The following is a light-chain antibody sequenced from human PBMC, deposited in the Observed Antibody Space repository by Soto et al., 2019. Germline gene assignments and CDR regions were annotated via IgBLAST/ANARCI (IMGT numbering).Light chain of an antibody. J-gene: IGKJ3*01. CDR2: GAS. V-gene: IGKV3-20*01. CDR3: QQYGSSPIFS. Sequence: EIVLTQSPGTLSLSPGDSATLSCSASQSVSSTFLAWYQHKPGRPPRLLIHGASSRATGIPDRFTGSGSGTDFTLTISRLEPEDFAVYYCQQYGSSPIFSFGPGTKVDIK. CDR1: QSVSSTF.